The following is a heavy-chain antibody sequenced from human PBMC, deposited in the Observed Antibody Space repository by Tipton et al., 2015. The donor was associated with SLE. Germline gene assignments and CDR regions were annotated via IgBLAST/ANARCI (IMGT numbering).Heavy chain of an antibody. J-gene: IGHJ4*02. CDR2: ISGGGGST. D-gene: IGHD3-22*01. Sequence: SLRLSCVVSGFTFRTYAMSWVRQAPGKGLEWVSTISGGGGSTNYANSVKGRFTISRDNAKNTLYLQMNSLRAEDTAVYYCARVKYYYDSSGYNYFDYWGQGTLVTVSS. CDR3: ARVKYYYDSSGYNYFDY. CDR1: GFTFRTYA. V-gene: IGHV3-23*01.